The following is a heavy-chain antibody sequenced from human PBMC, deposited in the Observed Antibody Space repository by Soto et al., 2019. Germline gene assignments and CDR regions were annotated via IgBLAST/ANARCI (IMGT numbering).Heavy chain of an antibody. Sequence: SETLSLTCAVSGGSFRGYYWSWIRQPPGKGLEWIGEINHSGSTNYNPSLKSRVTISVDTSKNQFSLKLSSVTAADTAVYYCAREYGSGSQWNYYRKDVWCRGTSV. V-gene: IGHV4-34*01. CDR2: INHSGST. CDR3: AREYGSGSQWNYYRKDV. J-gene: IGHJ6*02. D-gene: IGHD3-10*01. CDR1: GGSFRGYY.